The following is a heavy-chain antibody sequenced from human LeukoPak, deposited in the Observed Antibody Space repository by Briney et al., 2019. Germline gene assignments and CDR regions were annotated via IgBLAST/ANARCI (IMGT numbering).Heavy chain of an antibody. CDR2: IRSKANSYAT. Sequence: GGSLRLSCAASGFTFSGSAMLWVRQASGKGLEWVGRIRSKANSYATAYAASVKGRFTISRDDSKNTAYLQMNSLKTEDTAVYYCTSSSSYYYGMDVWGQGTTVTVSS. D-gene: IGHD6-6*01. J-gene: IGHJ6*02. V-gene: IGHV3-73*01. CDR1: GFTFSGSA. CDR3: TSSSSYYYGMDV.